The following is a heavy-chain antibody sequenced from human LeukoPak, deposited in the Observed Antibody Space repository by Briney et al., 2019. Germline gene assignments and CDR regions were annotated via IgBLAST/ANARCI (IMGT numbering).Heavy chain of an antibody. J-gene: IGHJ4*02. CDR1: GFTFSNYP. D-gene: IGHD6-19*01. CDR2: ISYGGSNK. Sequence: GRSLRLSCAASGFTFSNYPMHWVRQAPGKGLEWVALISYGGSNKYYADSVKGRFTISRDNSKNTLYLQMNSLRAEDTAVYYCATEAAGDWGQGTLVTVSS. CDR3: ATEAAGD. V-gene: IGHV3-30-3*01.